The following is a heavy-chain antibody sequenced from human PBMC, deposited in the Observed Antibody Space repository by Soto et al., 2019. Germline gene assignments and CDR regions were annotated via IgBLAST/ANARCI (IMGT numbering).Heavy chain of an antibody. D-gene: IGHD3-16*01. J-gene: IGHJ4*02. V-gene: IGHV4-61*01. CDR1: GCSVSSGSYY. CDR3: ARSAGEFDY. Sequence: SETLSLTCTFSGCSVSSGSYYWSWIRQPPGKGLEWIGYIYYSGSTNYNPSLKSRVTISVDTSKNQFSLKLSSVTAADTAVYYCARSAGEFDYWGQGTLVTVSS. CDR2: IYYSGST.